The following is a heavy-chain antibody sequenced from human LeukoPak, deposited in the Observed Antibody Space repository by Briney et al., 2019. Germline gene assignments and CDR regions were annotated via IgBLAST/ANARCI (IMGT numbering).Heavy chain of an antibody. J-gene: IGHJ4*02. Sequence: GGSLRLSCAASGFTFSTYAMSWVRQAPGKGLECXXALSGNGNTIXYADXXXXRFTISRDNSKNTLSLQMNSLRAEDTAVYYCAKDQRWESPHYLDSWGQGTLVTVSS. V-gene: IGHV3-23*01. CDR2: LSGNGNTI. CDR1: GFTFSTYA. D-gene: IGHD1-26*01. CDR3: AKDQRWESPHYLDS.